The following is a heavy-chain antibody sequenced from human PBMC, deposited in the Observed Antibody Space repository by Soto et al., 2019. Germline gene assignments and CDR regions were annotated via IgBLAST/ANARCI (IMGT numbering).Heavy chain of an antibody. CDR3: AKWGWFGELLAHYYYGMDV. D-gene: IGHD3-10*01. CDR2: ISYDGSNK. Sequence: GGSLRLSCAASGFTFSTYWMSWVRQAPGKGLEWVAVISYDGSNKYYADSVKGRSTISRDNSKNTLYLQMNSLRAEDTAVYYCAKWGWFGELLAHYYYGMDVWGQGTTVTVSS. CDR1: GFTFSTYW. J-gene: IGHJ6*02. V-gene: IGHV3-30*18.